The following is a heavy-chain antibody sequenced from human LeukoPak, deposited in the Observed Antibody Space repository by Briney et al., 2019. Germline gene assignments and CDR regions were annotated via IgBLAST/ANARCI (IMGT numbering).Heavy chain of an antibody. D-gene: IGHD2-15*01. Sequence: PGGSLRLSCEASGFTFSRSWMFWVRQAPGKGLEWVAHINPGGSNKYHIESVKGRFSSSRDNAKNSLYLQMNSLRAEDTAIYYCAKGSAWSADYWGQGTLVTVSS. CDR2: INPGGSNK. J-gene: IGHJ4*02. CDR1: GFTFSRSW. V-gene: IGHV3-7*03. CDR3: AKGSAWSADY.